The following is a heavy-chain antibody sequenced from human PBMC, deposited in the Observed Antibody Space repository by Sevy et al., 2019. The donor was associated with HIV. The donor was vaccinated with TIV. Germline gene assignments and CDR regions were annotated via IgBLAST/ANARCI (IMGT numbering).Heavy chain of an antibody. CDR1: GFTFSSYA. V-gene: IGHV3-23*01. CDR2: ISGSGGST. D-gene: IGHD6-13*01. J-gene: IGHJ3*02. CDR3: AKDSSSWSFGAFDI. Sequence: GGSLRISCAASGFTFSSYAMSWVRQAPGKGLEWVSAISGSGGSTYYADSVKGRFTISRDNSKNTLYLQMNSLRAEDTVVYYCAKDSSSWSFGAFDIWGQGTMVTVSS.